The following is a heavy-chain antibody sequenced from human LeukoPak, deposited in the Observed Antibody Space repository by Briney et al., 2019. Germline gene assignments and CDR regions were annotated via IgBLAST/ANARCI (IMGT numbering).Heavy chain of an antibody. D-gene: IGHD5-24*01. V-gene: IGHV1-69-2*01. CDR3: ATNQQRWLQWNY. Sequence: ASVKVSCKGSRYTFTDYYIHWVQQAPGKGREGMGLVDPEDGETIYAEKFQGRVTITADTSTDTAYMELSSLRSEDTAVYYCATNQQRWLQWNYWGQGTLVTVSS. CDR2: VDPEDGET. J-gene: IGHJ4*02. CDR1: RYTFTDYY.